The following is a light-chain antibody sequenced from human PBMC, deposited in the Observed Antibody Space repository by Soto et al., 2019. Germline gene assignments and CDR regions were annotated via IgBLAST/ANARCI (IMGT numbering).Light chain of an antibody. CDR2: DAS. CDR1: QSVRNF. V-gene: IGKV3-11*01. Sequence: IVLTQSPATLSLSPGERATLSCRAGQSVRNFLAWYQHKPGQAPRLLIYDASNRATGIPARFSGSGSGTDFTLTISSLEPEDFAVYYCQQRYNWLSLGGGIKVEIK. CDR3: QQRYNWLS. J-gene: IGKJ4*01.